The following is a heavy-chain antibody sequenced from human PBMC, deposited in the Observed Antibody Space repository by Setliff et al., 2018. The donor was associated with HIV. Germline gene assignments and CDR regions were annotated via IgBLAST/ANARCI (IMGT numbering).Heavy chain of an antibody. CDR1: GYGFSNHW. Sequence: GESLKISCKGSGYGFSNHWLAWVRQTPGKGLEWMGIIYPGDSDTRYSPSFQGQVTFSADKSINTAYLQWGSLKASDTGIYFCARQTSRYITLSPPDYWGQGTLVTVSS. CDR2: IYPGDSDT. J-gene: IGHJ4*02. D-gene: IGHD3-9*01. CDR3: ARQTSRYITLSPPDY. V-gene: IGHV5-51*01.